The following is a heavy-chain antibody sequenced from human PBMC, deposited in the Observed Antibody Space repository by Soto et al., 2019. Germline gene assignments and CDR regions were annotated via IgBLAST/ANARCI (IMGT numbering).Heavy chain of an antibody. CDR2: IYYSGST. CDR3: ARSQTTVTSYDY. Sequence: SETLSLTCTVSGGSISSGGYYWSWIRQHPGKGLEWIGYIYYSGSTYYNTSLKSRVTISVDTSKNQFSLKLSSATAADTAVYYCARSQTTVTSYDYWGQGTLVTVSS. D-gene: IGHD4-17*01. J-gene: IGHJ4*02. V-gene: IGHV4-31*03. CDR1: GGSISSGGYY.